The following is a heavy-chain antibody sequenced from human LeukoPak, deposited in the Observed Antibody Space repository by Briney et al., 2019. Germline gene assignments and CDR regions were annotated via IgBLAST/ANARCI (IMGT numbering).Heavy chain of an antibody. J-gene: IGHJ4*02. V-gene: IGHV3-23*01. CDR2: ISGTGGST. CDR1: GFTFSMYA. Sequence: GGSLRLSCAASGFTFSMYAMSWVRQAPGKGLEWVSAISGTGGSTHYADSVKGRFTTSRDNSKNTLYLQMNSLRAEDTAVYYCAKDVEMATILYYFDYWGQGTLVTVSS. D-gene: IGHD5-24*01. CDR3: AKDVEMATILYYFDY.